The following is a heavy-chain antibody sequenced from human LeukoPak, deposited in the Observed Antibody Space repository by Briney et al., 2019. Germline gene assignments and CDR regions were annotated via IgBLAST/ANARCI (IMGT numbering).Heavy chain of an antibody. V-gene: IGHV1-2*02. D-gene: IGHD3-16*02. J-gene: IGHJ4*02. CDR1: GYTFTGYY. CDR2: INPNSGGT. CDR3: ARGRGRLRLGELSLPAY. Sequence: ASVKVSCKASGYTFTGYYMHWVRQAPGQGLEWMGWINPNSGGTNYAQKFQGRVTMTRDTSISTAYMELSRLRSDDTAVYYCARGRGRLRLGELSLPAYWGQGTLVTVSS.